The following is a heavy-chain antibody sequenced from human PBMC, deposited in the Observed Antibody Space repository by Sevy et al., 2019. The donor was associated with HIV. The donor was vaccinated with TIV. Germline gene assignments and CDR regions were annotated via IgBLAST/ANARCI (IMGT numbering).Heavy chain of an antibody. J-gene: IGHJ6*02. CDR3: ARDTGGIGIDV. CDR1: GFTFSSHW. Sequence: GGSLRLSCAASGFTFSSHWMSWVRQAPGKGLEWVANIRQDGSDKYCLDSVKGRFTISRDKPKNSLCLQMNSLRAEDTAVYHSARDTGGIGIDVWGQGTTVTVSS. V-gene: IGHV3-7*01. D-gene: IGHD6-13*01. CDR2: IRQDGSDK.